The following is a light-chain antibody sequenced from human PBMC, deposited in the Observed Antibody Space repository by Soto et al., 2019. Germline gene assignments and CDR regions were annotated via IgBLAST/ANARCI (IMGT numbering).Light chain of an antibody. CDR1: QSVSSY. V-gene: IGKV3-11*01. CDR3: QQRSNWPLT. CDR2: DAS. Sequence: EIVLTQSPATLSLSPGERATLSCRASQSVSSYLAWYQQKPGQAPRLLIYDASSKATGIPARFSGSGSGTAFTLTIRSLEPEDFAVYYCQQRSNWPLTFGGGTKVEIK. J-gene: IGKJ4*01.